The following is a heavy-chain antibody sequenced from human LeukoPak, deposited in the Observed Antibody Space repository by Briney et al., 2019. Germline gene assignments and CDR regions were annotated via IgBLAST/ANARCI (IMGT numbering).Heavy chain of an antibody. J-gene: IGHJ4*02. CDR3: ARVQYQLLYRPYYFDY. CDR1: GYTFTSYG. Sequence: ASVKVSCKASGYTFTSYGISWVRQAPGQGREWMGWISAFNGNTNYAQKLQGRVTMTTDTSTSTAYMELRSLRSDDTAVYYCARVQYQLLYRPYYFDYWGQGTLVTVSS. V-gene: IGHV1-18*01. D-gene: IGHD2-2*02. CDR2: ISAFNGNT.